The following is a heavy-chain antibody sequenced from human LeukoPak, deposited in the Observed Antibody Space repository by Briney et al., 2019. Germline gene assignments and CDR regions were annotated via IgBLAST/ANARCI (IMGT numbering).Heavy chain of an antibody. D-gene: IGHD3-10*01. CDR3: ARLWFGELPYFDY. V-gene: IGHV3-30*02. Sequence: PGGSLRLSCAASGFTFSSYGMHWVRQAPGKGLEWVAFIRYNGSNKYYADSVKGRFTISRDNSKNTLYLQMNSLRAEDTAVYYCARLWFGELPYFDYWGQGTLVTVSS. CDR2: IRYNGSNK. J-gene: IGHJ4*02. CDR1: GFTFSSYG.